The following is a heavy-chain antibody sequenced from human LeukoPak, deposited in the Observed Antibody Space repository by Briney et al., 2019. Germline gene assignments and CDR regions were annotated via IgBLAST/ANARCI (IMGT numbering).Heavy chain of an antibody. Sequence: VASVKVSCKASGGTFSSYAISWVRQAPGQGLEWMGGMIPIFGTANYAQKFQGRVTITADESTSTAYMELSSLRSEDTAVYYCARGSIVVVPAASHYYYYMDVWGKGTTVTVSS. J-gene: IGHJ6*03. CDR2: MIPIFGTA. CDR3: ARGSIVVVPAASHYYYYMDV. V-gene: IGHV1-69*01. D-gene: IGHD2-2*01. CDR1: GGTFSSYA.